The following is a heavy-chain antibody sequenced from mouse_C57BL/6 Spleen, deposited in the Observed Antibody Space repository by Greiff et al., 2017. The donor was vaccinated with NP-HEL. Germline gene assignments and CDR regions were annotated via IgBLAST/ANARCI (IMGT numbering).Heavy chain of an antibody. V-gene: IGHV1-82*01. CDR2: IYPGDGDT. CDR1: GYAFSSSW. J-gene: IGHJ4*01. Sequence: QVQLQQSGPELVKPGASVKISCKASGYAFSSSWMNWVKQRPGKGLEWIGRIYPGDGDTNYNGKFKGKATLTADKSSSTAYMQLSSLTSEDSAVYFCARGDYSNSYAMDYWGQGTSVTVSS. CDR3: ARGDYSNSYAMDY. D-gene: IGHD2-5*01.